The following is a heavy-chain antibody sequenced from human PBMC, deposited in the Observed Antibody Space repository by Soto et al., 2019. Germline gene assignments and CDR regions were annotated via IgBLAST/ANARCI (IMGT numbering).Heavy chain of an antibody. Sequence: QITLKESGPTLVKPTQTLTLTCTFSGFSLSTSGVGVGWIRQPPGKALEWLALIYWDDDKRYSPSLKSRLTITKDTSKNQVVLTMTNMDPVDTATYYCAHGYSSGWYLGPFDYWGQGTLVTVSS. CDR1: GFSLSTSGVG. V-gene: IGHV2-5*02. CDR2: IYWDDDK. D-gene: IGHD6-19*01. CDR3: AHGYSSGWYLGPFDY. J-gene: IGHJ4*02.